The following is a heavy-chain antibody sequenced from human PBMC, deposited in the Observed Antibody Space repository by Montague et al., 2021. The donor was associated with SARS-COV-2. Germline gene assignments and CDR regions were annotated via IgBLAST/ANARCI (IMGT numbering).Heavy chain of an antibody. CDR1: SGSINSYY. J-gene: IGHJ4*02. D-gene: IGHD1/OR15-1a*01. V-gene: IGHV4-4*07. CDR2: MHFTGKT. CDR3: ARDRFDFGAGRQGTIDF. Sequence: SETLSLTCGVSSGSINSYYWSWIRQPAGKGLEWIGRMHFTGKTDFSPFFSSRLTMSADTSKNQFSLKLTSVTAADTAIYFCARDRFDFGAGRQGTIDFWGQGTLVTVSS.